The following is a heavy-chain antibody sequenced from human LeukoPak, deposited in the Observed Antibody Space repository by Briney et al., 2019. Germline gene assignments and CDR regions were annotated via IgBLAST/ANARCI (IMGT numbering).Heavy chain of an antibody. CDR1: GFTFSSYS. V-gene: IGHV3-21*01. CDR3: ARDHMATWIQLWFTDFDY. J-gene: IGHJ4*02. Sequence: GGSLRLSCAASGFTFSSYSMNWVRHAPGKGLEWVSSISSSSSYIYYADSVKGRFTISRDNAKNSLYLQMNSLRAEDTAVYYCARDHMATWIQLWFTDFDYWGQGTLVTVSS. CDR2: ISSSSSYI. D-gene: IGHD5-18*01.